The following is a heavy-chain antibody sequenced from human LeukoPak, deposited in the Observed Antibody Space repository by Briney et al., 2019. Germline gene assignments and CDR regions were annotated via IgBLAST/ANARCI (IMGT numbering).Heavy chain of an antibody. V-gene: IGHV4-59*12. CDR1: GGSISSYY. J-gene: IGHJ4*02. CDR3: ARDRYYYDSSGYLLFDY. CDR2: IYYSGST. Sequence: SETLSLTCTVSGGSISSYYWSWIRQPAGKGLEWIGYIYYSGSTNYNPSLKSRVTISVDTSKNQFSLKLSSVTAADTAVYYCARDRYYYDSSGYLLFDYWGQGTLVTVSS. D-gene: IGHD3-22*01.